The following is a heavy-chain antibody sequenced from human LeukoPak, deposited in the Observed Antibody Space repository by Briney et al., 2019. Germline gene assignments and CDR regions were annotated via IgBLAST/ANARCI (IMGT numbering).Heavy chain of an antibody. V-gene: IGHV4-59*01. J-gene: IGHJ4*02. CDR1: GGSISSYY. Sequence: SETLSLTCTVPGGSISSYYWSWIRQPPGKGLEWIGYIYYSGSTNYNPSLKSRVTISVDTSKNQFSLKLISVTAADTAVYYCARASIVGATYYFDYWGQGTLVTVSS. CDR3: ARASIVGATYYFDY. D-gene: IGHD1-26*01. CDR2: IYYSGST.